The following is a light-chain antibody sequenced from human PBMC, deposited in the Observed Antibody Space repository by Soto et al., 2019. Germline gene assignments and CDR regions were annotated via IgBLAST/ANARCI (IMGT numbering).Light chain of an antibody. V-gene: IGKV3-20*01. CDR3: QQYGSSWT. CDR2: GAS. Sequence: IVLTQSPGTLSLSPGQRATLSCRASESISRDYLAWYQQRLGQAPRLLIYGASSGATGIPDRFSGSGSGTDFTLSISRLEPEDFAVYYCQQYGSSWTFGQGNKVEIK. J-gene: IGKJ1*01. CDR1: ESISRDY.